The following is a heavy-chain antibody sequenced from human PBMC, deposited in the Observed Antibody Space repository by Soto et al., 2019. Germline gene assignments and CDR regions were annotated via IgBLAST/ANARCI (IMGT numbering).Heavy chain of an antibody. CDR1: GGSVCSYY. Sequence: LSETMSLTCTVSGGSVCSYYWSWIRQPPGKGLEWIGYIYYSGSTNYNPSFKSRVTISVDTSKNQFSLKLSSVTAADTAVYYCARGGHGSGSYYSYYYYYGMDVWGQGTTVTVSS. CDR3: ARGGHGSGSYYSYYYYYGMDV. J-gene: IGHJ6*02. V-gene: IGHV4-59*02. CDR2: IYYSGST. D-gene: IGHD3-10*01.